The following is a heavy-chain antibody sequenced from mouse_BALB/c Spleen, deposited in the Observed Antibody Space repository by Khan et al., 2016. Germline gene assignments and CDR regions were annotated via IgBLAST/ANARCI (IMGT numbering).Heavy chain of an antibody. J-gene: IGHJ2*02. V-gene: IGHV1-80*01. D-gene: IGHD2-1*01. CDR1: GYAFSNYW. CDR2: IFPGAGDT. Sequence: QVRLQQSGAELVRPGSSVKISCKASGYAFSNYWMNWVKQRPGQGLEWIGQIFPGAGDTNYNGKFKGKATLTADKSSSTAYMHLSSLTSEDSAVYFCSLYGNYPYWGQGTSLTVSS. CDR3: SLYGNYPY.